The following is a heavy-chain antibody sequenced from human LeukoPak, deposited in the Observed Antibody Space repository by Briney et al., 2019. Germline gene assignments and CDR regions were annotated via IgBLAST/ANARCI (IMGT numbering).Heavy chain of an antibody. CDR3: ARTANVDIVATTLHHDAFGI. D-gene: IGHD5-12*01. Sequence: SETLSLTCTVSGGSISSSSYYWGCIRQPPGKGLECIGSIYYSGSTYYNPSLKSRVTISVDTSKNQFSLKLSSVTAADTAVYYCARTANVDIVATTLHHDAFGIWGQGTMVTVSS. CDR2: IYYSGST. CDR1: GGSISSSSYY. J-gene: IGHJ3*02. V-gene: IGHV4-39*07.